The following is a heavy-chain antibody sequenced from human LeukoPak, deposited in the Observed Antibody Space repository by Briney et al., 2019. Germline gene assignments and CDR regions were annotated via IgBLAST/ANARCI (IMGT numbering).Heavy chain of an antibody. CDR2: ISGSGGST. CDR3: AKATYSMVRGY. Sequence: GGSLRLSCAASGFTFSSYAMSWVRQAPGKGLEWVSAISGSGGSTYYADSVKGRLTISRDNSKNTLYLQMNSLRAEDTAVYYCAKATYSMVRGYWGQGTLVTVSS. CDR1: GFTFSSYA. V-gene: IGHV3-23*01. D-gene: IGHD3-10*01. J-gene: IGHJ4*02.